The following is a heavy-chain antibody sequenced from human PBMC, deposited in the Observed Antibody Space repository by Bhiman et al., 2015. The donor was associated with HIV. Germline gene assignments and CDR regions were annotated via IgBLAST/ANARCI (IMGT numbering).Heavy chain of an antibody. CDR1: GFTFSSYN. V-gene: IGHV3-48*01. Sequence: EVQLVESGGGLVQPGGSLRLSCAASGFTFSSYNMNWVRQAPGKGLEWVSYISSSSNTKYYADSVKGRFTISRDNSKNTLYLQMNSLRAEDTAVYNCAKDLRGYSYGFAYYFDYWGQGTLVTVSS. CDR2: ISSSSNTK. J-gene: IGHJ4*02. CDR3: AKDLRGYSYGFAYYFDY. D-gene: IGHD5-18*01.